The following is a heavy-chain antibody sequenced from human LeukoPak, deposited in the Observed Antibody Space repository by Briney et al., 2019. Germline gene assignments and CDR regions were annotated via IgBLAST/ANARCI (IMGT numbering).Heavy chain of an antibody. Sequence: SETLSLTCTISGGSISSYYWSWIRQPPGKGLEWIGYIYYSGNTNYNPSLKSRVTISVDTSKIQFSLKLSSVTAADTAVYYCARDEGWGSSGYYFGYSGQGTLVTVSS. CDR2: IYYSGNT. D-gene: IGHD3-22*01. CDR3: ARDEGWGSSGYYFGY. J-gene: IGHJ4*02. CDR1: GGSISSYY. V-gene: IGHV4-59*01.